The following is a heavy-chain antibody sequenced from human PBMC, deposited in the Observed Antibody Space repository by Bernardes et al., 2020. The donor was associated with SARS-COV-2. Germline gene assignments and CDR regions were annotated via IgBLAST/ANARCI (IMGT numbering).Heavy chain of an antibody. Sequence: GGSLRLSCAASGFTFSSYAMSWVRQAPGKGLEWVSAISRSGGSTYYADSVKGRFTISRDNSKNTLYLQMNSLRAEDTAVYYCAKEYSSTDYYYYGMDVWGQGTTVTVSS. CDR3: AKEYSSTDYYYYGMDV. J-gene: IGHJ6*02. CDR2: ISRSGGST. V-gene: IGHV3-23*01. CDR1: GFTFSSYA. D-gene: IGHD6-13*01.